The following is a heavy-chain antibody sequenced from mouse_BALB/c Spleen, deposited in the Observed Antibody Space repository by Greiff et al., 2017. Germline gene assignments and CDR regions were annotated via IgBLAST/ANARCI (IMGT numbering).Heavy chain of an antibody. Sequence: VQLKESGAELVKPGASVKLSCTASGFNIKDTYMHWVKQRPEQGLEWIGRIDPANGNTKYDPKFQGKATITADTSSNTAYLQLSSLTSEDTAVYYCAPITTVVATGSAMDYWGQGTSVTVSS. V-gene: IGHV14-3*02. CDR3: APITTVVATGSAMDY. D-gene: IGHD1-1*01. CDR1: GFNIKDTY. J-gene: IGHJ4*01. CDR2: IDPANGNT.